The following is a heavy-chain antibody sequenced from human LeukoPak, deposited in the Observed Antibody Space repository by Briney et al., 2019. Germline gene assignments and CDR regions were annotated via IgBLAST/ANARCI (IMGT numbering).Heavy chain of an antibody. CDR3: AKGGRTWELDY. CDR2: ISAGGTST. CDR1: GFTFSSSA. J-gene: IGHJ4*02. V-gene: IGHV3-23*01. D-gene: IGHD1-26*01. Sequence: GGSLGLSCAASGFTFSSSAMSWVRQAPGKGLEWVSAISAGGTSTYCADSVKGRFTISRDNSKNTLYLQMNSLRAEDTTLYYCAKGGRTWELDYWGQGTLVTVSS.